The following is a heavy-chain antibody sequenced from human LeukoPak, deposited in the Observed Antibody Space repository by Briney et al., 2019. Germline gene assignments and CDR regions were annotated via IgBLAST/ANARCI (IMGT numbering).Heavy chain of an antibody. V-gene: IGHV1-46*01. CDR2: ISPSGGST. Sequence: ASVKVSCKASGYTFTSYYMYWVRQAPGQGLEWMGIISPSGGSTGYAQKFQGRITKTRDMSTSTVYMELSSLRSEDTAVYYCARDKTEDIVVVPAAIGGTFDYWGQGTLVTVSS. D-gene: IGHD2-2*01. CDR3: ARDKTEDIVVVPAAIGGTFDY. J-gene: IGHJ4*02. CDR1: GYTFTSYY.